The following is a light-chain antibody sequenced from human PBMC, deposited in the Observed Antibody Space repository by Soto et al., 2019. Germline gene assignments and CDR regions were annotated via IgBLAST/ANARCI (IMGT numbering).Light chain of an antibody. CDR2: GAS. J-gene: IGKJ1*01. CDR1: QSVSSN. Sequence: EIVMTQSPATLSVSPGERATLSCRASQSVSSNLAWYQQKPGQAPRLLIYGASTRATGISARFSGSGSGTEFALTISSLQSEDVAVYSCQQYNGWPPAFGQGTKVDIK. V-gene: IGKV3-15*01. CDR3: QQYNGWPPA.